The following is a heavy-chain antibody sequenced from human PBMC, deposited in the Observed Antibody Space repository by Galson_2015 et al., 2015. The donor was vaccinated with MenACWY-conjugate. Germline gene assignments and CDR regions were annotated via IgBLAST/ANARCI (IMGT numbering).Heavy chain of an antibody. D-gene: IGHD3-3*01. CDR3: ARAPPKGYDFWSGYYFDY. J-gene: IGHJ4*02. CDR1: GYTITSYG. Sequence: SVKVSFKASGYTITSYGISWVRQAPGQGLEWMGWISAYNGNTNYAQKLQGRVTMTTDTSTSTAYMELRSLRSDDTAVYYCARAPPKGYDFWSGYYFDYWGQGTLVTVSS. CDR2: ISAYNGNT. V-gene: IGHV1-18*04.